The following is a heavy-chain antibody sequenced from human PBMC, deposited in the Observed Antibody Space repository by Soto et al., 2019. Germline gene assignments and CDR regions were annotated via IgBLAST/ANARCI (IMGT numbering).Heavy chain of an antibody. Sequence: QVQLVQSGAEVKKPGASVKVSCKASGYTFTSYGISWVRQAPGQGPEWMGWISAYNGNTNYAQKLQGRVTMTTDTSTSTGYMELRSLRSDDTAVYYCARDMAYCGGDCYSWFDPWGQGTLVTVSS. CDR2: ISAYNGNT. D-gene: IGHD2-21*02. J-gene: IGHJ5*02. CDR1: GYTFTSYG. CDR3: ARDMAYCGGDCYSWFDP. V-gene: IGHV1-18*01.